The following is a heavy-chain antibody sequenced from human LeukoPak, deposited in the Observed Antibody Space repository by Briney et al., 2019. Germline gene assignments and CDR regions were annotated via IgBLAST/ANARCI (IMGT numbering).Heavy chain of an antibody. CDR1: GFTFSTNA. CDR2: IKPDGSEK. V-gene: IGHV3-7*04. Sequence: GGSLRLSCAASGFTFSTNAMNWVRQAPGKGPEWVANIKPDGSEKFYVDSVKGRFTVSRDNAKNLLYLQMNSLRAEDTALYYCARGASYWGQGTLVTVSS. CDR3: ARGASY. J-gene: IGHJ4*02.